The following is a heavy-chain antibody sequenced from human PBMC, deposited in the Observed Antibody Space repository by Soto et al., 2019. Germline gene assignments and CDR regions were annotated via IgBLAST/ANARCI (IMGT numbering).Heavy chain of an antibody. Sequence: EVQLVESGGGLVKPGGSLRLSCAASGFTFSSYSMNWVRQAPGKGLEWVSSISSSSSYIYYADSVKGRFTISRDNAKNSLNLQMNSLRAEDTAVYYCATSIMITFGGVIVHFDYWGQGTLVTVSS. CDR2: ISSSSSYI. V-gene: IGHV3-21*01. D-gene: IGHD3-16*02. J-gene: IGHJ4*02. CDR3: ATSIMITFGGVIVHFDY. CDR1: GFTFSSYS.